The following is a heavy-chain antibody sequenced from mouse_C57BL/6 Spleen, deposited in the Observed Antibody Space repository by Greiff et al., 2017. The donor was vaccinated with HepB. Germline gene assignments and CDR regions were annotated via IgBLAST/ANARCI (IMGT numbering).Heavy chain of an antibody. CDR1: GYTFTSYD. D-gene: IGHD2-1*01. CDR2: IYPRDGST. Sequence: QVQLQQSGPELVKPGASVKLSCKASGYTFTSYDINWVKQRPGQGLEWIGWIYPRDGSTKYNEKFKGKATLTVDTSSSTAYMELHSLTSEDSAVYFCARTYGNYDFYAMDYWGQGTSVTVSS. CDR3: ARTYGNYDFYAMDY. V-gene: IGHV1-85*01. J-gene: IGHJ4*01.